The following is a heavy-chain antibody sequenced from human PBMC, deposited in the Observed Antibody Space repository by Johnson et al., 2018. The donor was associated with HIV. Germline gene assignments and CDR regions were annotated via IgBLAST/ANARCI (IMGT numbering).Heavy chain of an antibody. J-gene: IGHJ3*02. CDR2: IWYDGNNK. CDR1: GFTFSSYG. V-gene: IGHV3-33*01. D-gene: IGHD1-26*01. CDR3: AREASGSLDAFDI. Sequence: QVQLVESGGGVVQPGRSLRLSCAASGFTFSSYGMHWVRQAPGKGLQWVAVIWYDGNNKYYANSVKGRFTISRDNSKNTLYLQMGSLRAEDMAVYYCAREASGSLDAFDIWGQGTMVTVSS.